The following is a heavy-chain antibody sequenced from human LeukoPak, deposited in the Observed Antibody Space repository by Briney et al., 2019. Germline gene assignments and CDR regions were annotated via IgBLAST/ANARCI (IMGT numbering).Heavy chain of an antibody. CDR1: GGSISSSSYY. Sequence: PSETLSLTCTVSGGSISSSSYYWGWIRQPPGKGLEWIGSIYYSGSTYYNPSLKSRVTISVDTSKNQFSLKLSSVTAADTVVYYCARDYGDYSNFDYWGQGTLVTVSS. CDR2: IYYSGST. CDR3: ARDYGDYSNFDY. D-gene: IGHD4-17*01. V-gene: IGHV4-39*02. J-gene: IGHJ4*02.